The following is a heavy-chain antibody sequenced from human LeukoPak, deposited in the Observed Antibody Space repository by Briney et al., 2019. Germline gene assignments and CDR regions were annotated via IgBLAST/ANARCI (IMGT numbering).Heavy chain of an antibody. J-gene: IGHJ4*02. V-gene: IGHV3-53*01. CDR2: IYSGGST. CDR3: ASSGNYYPYLLDY. Sequence: GGSLRLSCAASEFIVSSNYMSWVRQAPGKGLEWVSVIYSGGSTYYADSVKGRFTISRDNSKNTLYLQMNSLRAEDTAVYYCASSGNYYPYLLDYWGQGTLVTVSS. CDR1: EFIVSSNY. D-gene: IGHD1-26*01.